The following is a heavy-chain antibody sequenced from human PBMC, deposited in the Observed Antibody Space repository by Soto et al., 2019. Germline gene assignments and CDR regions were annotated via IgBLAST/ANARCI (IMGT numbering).Heavy chain of an antibody. J-gene: IGHJ5*02. CDR2: IKSKTDGGTT. CDR3: TTDFQGCTNGVCPFDP. CDR1: GFTFSNAW. Sequence: GGSLRLSCAASGFTFSNAWMNWVRQAPGKGLEWVGRIKSKTDGGTTDYAAPVKGRFTISRDDSKNTLYLQMNSLKTEDTAVYYCTTDFQGCTNGVCPFDPWGQGTLVTVSS. V-gene: IGHV3-15*07. D-gene: IGHD2-8*01.